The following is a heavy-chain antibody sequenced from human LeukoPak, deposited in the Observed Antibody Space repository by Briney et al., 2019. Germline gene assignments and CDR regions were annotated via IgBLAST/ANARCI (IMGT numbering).Heavy chain of an antibody. J-gene: IGHJ4*02. D-gene: IGHD1-26*01. CDR2: ISYDGSNK. CDR1: GFTFSSYA. Sequence: PGGSLRLSCAASGFTFSSYAMHWVRQAPGKGLEWVAVISYDGSNKYYADSVKGRFTISRDNSKNTLYLQMNSLRAEDTAVYYCARESSGSHPPFDYWGQGTLVTVSS. V-gene: IGHV3-30-3*01. CDR3: ARESSGSHPPFDY.